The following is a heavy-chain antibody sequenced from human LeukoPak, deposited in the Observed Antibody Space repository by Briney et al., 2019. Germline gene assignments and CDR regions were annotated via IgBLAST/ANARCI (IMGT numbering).Heavy chain of an antibody. J-gene: IGHJ4*02. D-gene: IGHD2-2*01. CDR1: NYTFTGYG. V-gene: IGHV1-18*01. CDR2: ISISNGNT. CDR3: ARDLVCTMNCKDS. Sequence: GASVKVSCKASNYTFTGYGISWVRQAPGQGLEWLGWISISNGNTNYAQNLQGRVTMTIDTSTSTAYMELSSLTSEDTAVYFCARDLVCTMNCKDSWGQGTLVTVS.